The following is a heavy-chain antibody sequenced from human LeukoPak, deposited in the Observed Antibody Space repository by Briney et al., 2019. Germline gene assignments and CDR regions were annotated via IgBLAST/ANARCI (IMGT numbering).Heavy chain of an antibody. CDR2: IYYSGST. CDR1: GGSISSGGHY. Sequence: SETLSLTCTVSGGSISSGGHYWSWIRQHPGKGLEWIGYIYYSGSTYYNPSLKSRVTISVDTSKNQFSLKLSSVTAADTAVYYCARVLQLWLHDYWGQGTLVTVSS. J-gene: IGHJ4*02. CDR3: ARVLQLWLHDY. V-gene: IGHV4-31*03. D-gene: IGHD5-18*01.